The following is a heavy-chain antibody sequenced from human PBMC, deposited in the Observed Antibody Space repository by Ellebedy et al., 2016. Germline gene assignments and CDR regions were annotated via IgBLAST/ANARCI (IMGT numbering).Heavy chain of an antibody. CDR2: INSDGSST. CDR3: AKDLGYSSGWSVKGMDV. Sequence: GESLKISXAASGFIFSNYYMHWVRQAPGKGLVWVSRINSDGSSTTYADSVRGRFTISRDNAKNTLYLQMISLRAEDTAVYYCAKDLGYSSGWSVKGMDVWGQGTTVTVSS. V-gene: IGHV3-74*01. J-gene: IGHJ6*02. D-gene: IGHD6-19*01. CDR1: GFIFSNYY.